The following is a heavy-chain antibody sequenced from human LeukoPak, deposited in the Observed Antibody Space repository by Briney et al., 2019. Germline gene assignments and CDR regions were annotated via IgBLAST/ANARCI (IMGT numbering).Heavy chain of an antibody. CDR2: IYPGDSDT. V-gene: IGHV5-51*01. CDR1: GYSFTSYW. Sequence: GESLKISCKGSGYSFTSYWIGWVRQMRGKGLEWMGIIYPGDSDTRYSPSFQGQVTISADTSISTAYLQWSSLKASDTAMYYCARHGPGSGYGNWFDPWGLGTLATVSS. J-gene: IGHJ5*02. CDR3: ARHGPGSGYGNWFDP. D-gene: IGHD5-12*01.